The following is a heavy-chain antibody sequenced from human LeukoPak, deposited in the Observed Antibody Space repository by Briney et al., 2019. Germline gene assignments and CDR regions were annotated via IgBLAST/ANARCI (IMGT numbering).Heavy chain of an antibody. CDR1: GYTFTDYY. D-gene: IGHD5-24*01. CDR3: ARDNSVRDEAWWFNP. CDR2: MNPNSGDT. V-gene: IGHV1-2*02. J-gene: IGHJ5*02. Sequence: WASVKVSCKASGYTFTDYYIHWVRQAPGQGLEWMAWMNPNSGDTSYAQKFQGRVTMTRDTSISTAYMELSRLRSDDTAVYYCARDNSVRDEAWWFNPWGQGTLSPSPQ.